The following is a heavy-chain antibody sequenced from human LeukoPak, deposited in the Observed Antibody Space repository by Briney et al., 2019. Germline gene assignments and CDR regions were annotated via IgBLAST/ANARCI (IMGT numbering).Heavy chain of an antibody. Sequence: PGGCLRLSCATSGFTFSHYGMHWVRQALRKGVEWVAVIWNDGTDKYYGDSVKGRFTISRDNSKNTVYLQMNSLRVEDTAVYYCAKDAQRGFDFSNSLESWGQGTLVTVSS. D-gene: IGHD4-11*01. CDR2: IWNDGTDK. CDR1: GFTFSHYG. V-gene: IGHV3-33*06. CDR3: AKDAQRGFDFSNSLES. J-gene: IGHJ4*02.